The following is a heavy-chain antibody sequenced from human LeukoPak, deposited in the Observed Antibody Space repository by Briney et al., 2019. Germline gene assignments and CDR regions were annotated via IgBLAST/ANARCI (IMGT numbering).Heavy chain of an antibody. D-gene: IGHD3-22*01. Sequence: SVKVSCKASGGTFSSYAISWVRQAPGQGLEWMGRIIPILGIANYAQKFQGRVTTTADKSTSTAYMELSSLRSEDTAVYYCARDLDSTGALDYWGQGTLVTVSS. CDR2: IIPILGIA. CDR1: GGTFSSYA. CDR3: ARDLDSTGALDY. V-gene: IGHV1-69*04. J-gene: IGHJ4*02.